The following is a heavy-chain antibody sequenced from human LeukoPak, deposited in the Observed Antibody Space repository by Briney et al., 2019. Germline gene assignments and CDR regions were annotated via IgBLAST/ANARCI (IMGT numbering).Heavy chain of an antibody. CDR2: IGGSDGNT. D-gene: IGHD6-13*01. V-gene: IGHV3-23*01. J-gene: IGHJ6*02. CDR3: AKLLQQHLQSYYYGMDV. Sequence: QPGGSLRLSCAASGFSFSSYAMNWVRQAPGKGLEWVSAIGGSDGNTYYADPVKGRFTISRDNSKNTLYLQMNGLRAEDSAVYYCAKLLQQHLQSYYYGMDVWGQGTTVTVSS. CDR1: GFSFSSYA.